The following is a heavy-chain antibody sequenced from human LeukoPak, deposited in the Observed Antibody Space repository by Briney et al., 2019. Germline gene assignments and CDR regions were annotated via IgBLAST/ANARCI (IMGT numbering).Heavy chain of an antibody. Sequence: PSETLSLTCTVSGYSISSGYYWGWIRQPPGKGLEWIGSIYHSGSTYYNPSLKSRVTISVDTSKNQFSLKLSSVTAADTAVYYCARSYQVGDSSSWYFDYWAREPWSPSPQ. CDR2: IYHSGST. J-gene: IGHJ4*02. CDR1: GYSISSGYY. V-gene: IGHV4-38-2*02. D-gene: IGHD6-13*01. CDR3: ARSYQVGDSSSWYFDY.